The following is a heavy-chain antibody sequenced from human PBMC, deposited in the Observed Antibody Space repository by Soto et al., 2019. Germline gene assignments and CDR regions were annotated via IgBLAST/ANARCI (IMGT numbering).Heavy chain of an antibody. CDR1: GYTFTSYD. CDR3: ARGPPVWDYDSSGYYGADYYYGMDV. D-gene: IGHD3-22*01. CDR2: MNPNSGNT. Sequence: ASVKVSCKASGYTFTSYDINWVRQATGQGLEWMGWMNPNSGNTGYAQKFQGRVTMTADESTSTAYMELSSLRSEDTAVYYCARGPPVWDYDSSGYYGADYYYGMDVWGQGTTVTVSS. J-gene: IGHJ6*02. V-gene: IGHV1-8*01.